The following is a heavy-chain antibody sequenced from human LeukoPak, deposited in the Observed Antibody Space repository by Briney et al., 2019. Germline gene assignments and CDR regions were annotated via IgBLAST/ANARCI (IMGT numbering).Heavy chain of an antibody. V-gene: IGHV3-23*01. CDR3: AKTQGYSDY. CDR1: GFTFSNYG. Sequence: GGSLRLSCAASGFTFSNYGMTWVRQAPGKGLEWVSGISGSASTTYDADSVKGRFTVSRDNSKNTLYLQMNSLRAEDTAVYFCAKTQGYSDYWGQGTLVTVSS. J-gene: IGHJ4*02. CDR2: ISGSASTT.